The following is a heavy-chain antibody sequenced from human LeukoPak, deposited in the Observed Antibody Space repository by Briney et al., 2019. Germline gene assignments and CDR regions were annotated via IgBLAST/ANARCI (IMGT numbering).Heavy chain of an antibody. CDR1: GYTFTSYA. J-gene: IGHJ5*02. Sequence: SVKVSCKASGYTFTSYAMNWVRQAPGQGLEWMGTIIPIFGTSNYAQKFRGRVTISADASTNTAYMELSSLRFEDTAVYYCARDVRQRKPLRSVTWFDPWGQGTLVSVSP. V-gene: IGHV1-69*13. D-gene: IGHD3-10*02. CDR3: ARDVRQRKPLRSVTWFDP. CDR2: IIPIFGTS.